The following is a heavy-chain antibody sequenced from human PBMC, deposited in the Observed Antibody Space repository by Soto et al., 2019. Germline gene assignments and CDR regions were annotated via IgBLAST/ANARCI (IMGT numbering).Heavy chain of an antibody. CDR2: INPSGGST. J-gene: IGHJ4*02. CDR3: ATIAVAGETFDY. Sequence: QGQLVQSGAEVKKPGASVKVSCKASGYTFTSYYMHWVRQAPGQGLEWMGIINPSGGSTSYAQKFQGRVTMTRDTSTSTVYMELSSLRSEDTAVYYCATIAVAGETFDYWGQGTLVTVSS. D-gene: IGHD6-19*01. CDR1: GYTFTSYY. V-gene: IGHV1-46*01.